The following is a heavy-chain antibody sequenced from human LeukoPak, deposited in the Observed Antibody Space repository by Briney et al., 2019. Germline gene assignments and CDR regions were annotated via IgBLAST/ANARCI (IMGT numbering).Heavy chain of an antibody. D-gene: IGHD3-10*01. V-gene: IGHV3-30*18. CDR1: GFTFSSYG. J-gene: IGHJ4*02. Sequence: PGGSLRLSCAASGFTFSSYGMHWVRPAPSKGLEWVAVISYDGSNKYYANSVKGRVTISRDNSKNTLYLQMNSLRAEDTAVYYCAKDVLLWFGESPHDYWGQGTLVTVSS. CDR3: AKDVLLWFGESPHDY. CDR2: ISYDGSNK.